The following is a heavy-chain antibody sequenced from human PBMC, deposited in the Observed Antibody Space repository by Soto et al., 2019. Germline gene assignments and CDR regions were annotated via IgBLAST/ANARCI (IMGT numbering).Heavy chain of an antibody. V-gene: IGHV1-18*01. Sequence: ASVKVSCEAPRYTLTCYGRSWPRQSTEKGLEWMGWISAYNGNTNYAQKLQGRVTMTTDTSTSTAYMELRSLRSDDTAVYYCARDGSIVAVTMVDYWGKGTLDTVSS. CDR2: ISAYNGNT. D-gene: IGHD1-26*01. CDR3: ARDGSIVAVTMVDY. CDR1: RYTLTCYG. J-gene: IGHJ4*02.